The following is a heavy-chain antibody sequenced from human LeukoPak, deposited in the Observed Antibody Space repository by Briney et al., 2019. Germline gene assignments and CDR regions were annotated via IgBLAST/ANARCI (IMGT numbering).Heavy chain of an antibody. V-gene: IGHV3-30-3*01. CDR2: ISYDGTNK. CDR3: ARALDEGARFDY. CDR1: GFTFSTYA. Sequence: GGSLRLSCTASGFTFSTYAMHWVRQAPGKGLEWVAVISYDGTNKYYADSMKGRFTISGDNSKNTLYLQMNSLRAEDTAVYYCARALDEGARFDYWGQGTLVTVSS. J-gene: IGHJ4*02.